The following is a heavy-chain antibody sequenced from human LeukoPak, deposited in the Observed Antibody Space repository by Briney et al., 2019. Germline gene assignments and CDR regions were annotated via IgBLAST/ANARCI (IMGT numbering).Heavy chain of an antibody. Sequence: SETLSLTCTVSGGSISSGDYYWSWIRQPPGKGLEWIGYIYYSGSTYYNSSLKSRVTISVDTSKNQFSLKLSSVTAADTAVYYCARLPGGNHLDYWGQGTLVTVSS. CDR2: IYYSGST. J-gene: IGHJ4*02. CDR3: ARLPGGNHLDY. CDR1: GGSISSGDYY. V-gene: IGHV4-30-4*08. D-gene: IGHD4-23*01.